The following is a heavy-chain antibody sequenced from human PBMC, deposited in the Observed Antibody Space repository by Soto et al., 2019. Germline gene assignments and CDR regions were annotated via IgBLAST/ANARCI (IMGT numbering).Heavy chain of an antibody. J-gene: IGHJ6*02. CDR1: GYTFTRSG. D-gene: IGHD3-10*01. Sequence: QVQLVQSGAEVKKPGASVKVYCKDSGYTFTRSGISRVRQAPGQGPEWMGGISSYNGDTNYELTLQVRVTMTTDTSTSTAYMALTSLRSDDTAVYYCARAGGAPYYFYGMDVWGQGTPITSSS. CDR2: ISSYNGDT. V-gene: IGHV1-18*01. CDR3: ARAGGAPYYFYGMDV.